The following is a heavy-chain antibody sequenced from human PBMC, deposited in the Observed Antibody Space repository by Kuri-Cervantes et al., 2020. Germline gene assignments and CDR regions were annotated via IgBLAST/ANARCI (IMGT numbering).Heavy chain of an antibody. D-gene: IGHD3-10*01. CDR3: ARAGPPLWFGEFWGRPGGKAGYYYGMDV. J-gene: IGHJ6*02. V-gene: IGHV4-34*01. Sequence: ESLKISCAASGFTFSDYYMSWIRQPPGKGLEWIGEINHSGSTNYNPSLKSRVTISVDTSKNQFSLKLSSVTAADTAVYYCARAGPPLWFGEFWGRPGGKAGYYYGMDVWGQGTTVTVSS. CDR2: INHSGST. CDR1: GFTFSDYY.